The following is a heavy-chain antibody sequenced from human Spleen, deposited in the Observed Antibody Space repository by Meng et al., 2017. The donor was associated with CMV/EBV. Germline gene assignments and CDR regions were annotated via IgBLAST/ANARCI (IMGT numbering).Heavy chain of an antibody. CDR2: INNDGSRT. CDR3: ARPSSGWSFAN. J-gene: IGHJ4*02. CDR1: GFTFSSYW. Sequence: SCAASGFTFSSYWMHWVRQAPGKGLVWVSHINNDGSRTNYADSVKGRFTISRDSAKNTLYLQMNSLRAEDTAVYYCARPSSGWSFANWGQGTLVTVSS. V-gene: IGHV3-74*01. D-gene: IGHD6-19*01.